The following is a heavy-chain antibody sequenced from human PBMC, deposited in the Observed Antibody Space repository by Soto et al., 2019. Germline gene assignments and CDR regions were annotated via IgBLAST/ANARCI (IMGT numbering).Heavy chain of an antibody. CDR1: GYTFTSCA. V-gene: IGHV1-3*05. J-gene: IGHJ4*02. D-gene: IGHD1-20*01. Sequence: QVQLVQSGAEEKKPGASVKVSCKASGYTFTSCAMHWVRQAPGQRLEWMGWINAGNGNTKYSQKFQGRVTITRDTSASTAYMELSSLRSEDTAVYYCARGITLPIPLDYWGQGTLVTVSS. CDR2: INAGNGNT. CDR3: ARGITLPIPLDY.